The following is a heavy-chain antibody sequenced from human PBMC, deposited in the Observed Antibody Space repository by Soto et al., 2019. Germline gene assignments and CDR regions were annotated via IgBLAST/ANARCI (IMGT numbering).Heavy chain of an antibody. V-gene: IGHV1-8*01. CDR1: GYTFTSYD. CDR3: AREKVTSGYPD. D-gene: IGHD3-22*01. J-gene: IGHJ4*02. CDR2: MNPNSGNT. Sequence: QVQLVQSGAEVKKPGASVKVSCKASGYTFTSYDINWVRQATGQGLEWMGWMNPNSGNTAYAQKFQGRITRTRNTAISTAYMELSSLRSEDTSVYYCAREKVTSGYPDWGQGTLVTVCS.